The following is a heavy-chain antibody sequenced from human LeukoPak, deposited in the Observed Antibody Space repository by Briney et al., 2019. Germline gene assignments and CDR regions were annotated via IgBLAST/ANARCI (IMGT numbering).Heavy chain of an antibody. CDR3: IKNYYGSGSLWVGYYHGMDV. CDR1: GFTFSNAW. CDR2: IKSKTDGGTT. D-gene: IGHD3-10*01. Sequence: GGSLRLSCAASGFTFSNAWMSWVRQAPGKGLEWVGRIKSKTDGGTTDYAAPVKGRFTISRDDSKNTLYLQMNSLKTEDTAVYYCIKNYYGSGSLWVGYYHGMDVWGQGTTVTVSS. J-gene: IGHJ6*02. V-gene: IGHV3-15*01.